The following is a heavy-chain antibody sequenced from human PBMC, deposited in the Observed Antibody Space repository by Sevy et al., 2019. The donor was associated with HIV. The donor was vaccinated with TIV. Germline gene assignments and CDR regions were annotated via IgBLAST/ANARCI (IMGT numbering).Heavy chain of an antibody. V-gene: IGHV4-39*01. CDR1: GGSISSSSYY. D-gene: IGHD6-6*01. CDR2: IYYSGST. Sequence: SETLSLTCTVSGGSISSSSYYWGWIRQPPGKGLEWIGSIYYSGSTYYNPSLKSRFTISVDTSKNQFSLKLSSWTAADTAVYYCARHAPYSSSSEGGDYFDYWGQGTLVTVSS. J-gene: IGHJ4*02. CDR3: ARHAPYSSSSEGGDYFDY.